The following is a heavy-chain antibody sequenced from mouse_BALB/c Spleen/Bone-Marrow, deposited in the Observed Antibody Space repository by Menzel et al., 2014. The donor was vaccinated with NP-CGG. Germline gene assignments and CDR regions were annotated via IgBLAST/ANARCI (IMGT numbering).Heavy chain of an antibody. CDR3: ARPYGRGAMDY. CDR2: IDPYNGGT. Sequence: VQLKESGPELVKPGASVKVSCKASGYAFTSYNMYWVKQSHGKSLEWIGYIDPYNGGTSYNQEFKGKATLTVDKSSSTAYMHLNSLTSEDSAVYYCARPYGRGAMDYWGQGTSVTVSS. J-gene: IGHJ4*01. V-gene: IGHV1S135*01. CDR1: GYAFTSYN. D-gene: IGHD1-1*01.